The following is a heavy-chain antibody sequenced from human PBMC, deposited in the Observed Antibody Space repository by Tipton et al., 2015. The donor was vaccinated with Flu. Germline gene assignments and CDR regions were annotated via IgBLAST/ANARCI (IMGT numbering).Heavy chain of an antibody. CDR1: GGSIRSDF. D-gene: IGHD3-3*01. J-gene: IGHJ4*02. Sequence: TLSLTCTVSGGSIRSDFWTWVRQSPGKGLQWIGHIYYSGSAKYNPSLSSRVSMSVDTAMNQFSLKLNSVSAADTAVYYCARCRRERDSSGYYYGAIDYWGLGTLVTVSS. CDR2: IYYSGSA. V-gene: IGHV4-59*08. CDR3: ARCRRERDSSGYYYGAIDY.